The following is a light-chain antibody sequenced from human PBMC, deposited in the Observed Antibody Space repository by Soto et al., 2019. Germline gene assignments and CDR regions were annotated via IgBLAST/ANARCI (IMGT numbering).Light chain of an antibody. V-gene: IGKV1-5*03. CDR3: QQYNSV. Sequence: IQMTQSPSTLSASVGDRVTITCRASQSISSWMAWYQQKPGKAPKLLIYKASSLESGVPSRFSGSGSVTEFTLTISRLQPDDFATYNSQQYNSVFGQGNKVEMK. CDR1: QSISSW. J-gene: IGKJ1*01. CDR2: KAS.